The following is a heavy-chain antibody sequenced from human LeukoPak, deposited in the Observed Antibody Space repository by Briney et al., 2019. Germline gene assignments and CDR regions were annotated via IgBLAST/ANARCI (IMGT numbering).Heavy chain of an antibody. J-gene: IGHJ4*02. V-gene: IGHV3-9*03. CDR3: VKDVSLGFCSGGSCSAHFDY. D-gene: IGHD2-15*01. CDR2: ISWNSGSI. CDR1: GFTFDGYA. Sequence: GRSLRLSCAASGFTFDGYAMHWVRQAPGKGLEWVSGISWNSGSIVYVDSVKGRFTISRDNAKNSLYLQMDSLGPEDMALYYCVKDVSLGFCSGGSCSAHFDYWGQGTLVTVSS.